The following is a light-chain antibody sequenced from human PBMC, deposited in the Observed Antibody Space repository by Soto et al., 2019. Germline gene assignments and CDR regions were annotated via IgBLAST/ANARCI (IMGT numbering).Light chain of an antibody. CDR1: SSNIGAGYD. CDR2: GNN. J-gene: IGLJ3*02. CDR3: QSYDSSLSDWV. Sequence: QSVLTQPPSVSGAPGQRVTISCTESSSNIGAGYDVHWYQQLPGTAPKLLIYGNNNRPSGVPDRFSGSKSGTSASLAITGLKAEDESDYYCQSYDSSLSDWVFGGGTKLTVL. V-gene: IGLV1-40*01.